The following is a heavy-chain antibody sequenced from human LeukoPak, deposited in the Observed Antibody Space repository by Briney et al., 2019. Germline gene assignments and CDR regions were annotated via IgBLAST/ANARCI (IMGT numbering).Heavy chain of an antibody. CDR3: ARPAYGSGSYYSPFPFDY. V-gene: IGHV4-39*01. Sequence: PSETLSLTCTVSGGSISSSSYYWGWIRQPPGKGLEWLGSIYYSGSTYYNPSLKSRVTISVDTSKNQFSLKLSSVTAADTAVYYWARPAYGSGSYYSPFPFDYWGQGTLVTVSS. CDR2: IYYSGST. J-gene: IGHJ4*02. D-gene: IGHD3-10*01. CDR1: GGSISSSSYY.